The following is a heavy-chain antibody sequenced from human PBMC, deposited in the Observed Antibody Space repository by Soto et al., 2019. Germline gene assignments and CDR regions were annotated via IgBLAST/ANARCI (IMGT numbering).Heavy chain of an antibody. CDR3: ARAVGGWYYFDY. J-gene: IGHJ4*02. CDR2: ISYDGSNK. V-gene: IGHV3-30-3*01. D-gene: IGHD6-19*01. CDR1: GFTFSSYA. Sequence: QVQLVESGGGVVQPGRSLRLSCAASGFTFSSYAMHWVRQAPGKGLEWVAVISYDGSNKYYADSVKGRFTISRDNSKNTLYLQMNSLRAEDTAVYYCARAVGGWYYFDYWGQGTLVTVSS.